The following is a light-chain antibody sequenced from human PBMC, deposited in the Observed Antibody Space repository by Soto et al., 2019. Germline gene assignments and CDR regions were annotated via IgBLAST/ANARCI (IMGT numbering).Light chain of an antibody. CDR3: CSYAGDFYV. CDR2: DVT. Sequence: QSALTQPRSVSGSPGQSVAISCTETTSDVGSYDYVSWYQQHPGKAPELIIFDVTKRPSGVPDRFSGSKSGNTASLTISGLQAEDEADYFCCSYAGDFYVFGSGTKVTVL. CDR1: TSDVGSYDY. V-gene: IGLV2-11*01. J-gene: IGLJ1*01.